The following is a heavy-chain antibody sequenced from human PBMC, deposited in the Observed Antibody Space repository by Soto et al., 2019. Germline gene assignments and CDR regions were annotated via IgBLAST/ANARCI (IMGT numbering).Heavy chain of an antibody. D-gene: IGHD2-2*01. J-gene: IGHJ4*02. Sequence: QVQLVQSGAEVKKPGASVKVSCKTSGYTFTGYYIYWVRQAPGQGLEWMGWINLHSGGTDSSQQFQGRVTMTRDTSISTAYMELSRRRSDDTAVYYWAGTSCSSTTCPTTYWGQGTLVTVSS. CDR1: GYTFTGYY. V-gene: IGHV1-2*02. CDR2: INLHSGGT. CDR3: AGTSCSSTTCPTTY.